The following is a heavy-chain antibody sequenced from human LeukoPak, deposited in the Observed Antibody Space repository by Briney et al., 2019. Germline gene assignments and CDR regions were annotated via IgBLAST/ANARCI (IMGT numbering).Heavy chain of an antibody. CDR1: GFTFSSYA. D-gene: IGHD5-18*01. CDR3: TRAGTAMGLYYFDY. CDR2: IRSKAYGGTT. V-gene: IGHV3-49*04. Sequence: PGGSLRLSCAASGFTFSSYAMSWVRQAPGKGLEWVGFIRSKAYGGTTEYAASVKGRFTISRDDSKSIAYLQMNSLKTEDTAVYYCTRAGTAMGLYYFDYWGQGTLVTVSS. J-gene: IGHJ4*02.